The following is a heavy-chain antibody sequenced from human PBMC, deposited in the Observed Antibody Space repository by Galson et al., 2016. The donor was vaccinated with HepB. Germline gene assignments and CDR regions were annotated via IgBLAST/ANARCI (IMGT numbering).Heavy chain of an antibody. CDR3: AKDSWRVGLTKRGMDY. V-gene: IGHV3-23*01. D-gene: IGHD1-26*01. J-gene: IGHJ4*02. CDR2: ISGSGGST. CDR1: GITFSSYA. Sequence: SLRLSCAATGITFSSYAMSWVRQAPGKGLEWVSAISGSGGSTYYADSVKGRFTISRDNSKNTLYLQMNSLRAEDTAVYYCAKDSWRVGLTKRGMDYWGQGTLVTVSS.